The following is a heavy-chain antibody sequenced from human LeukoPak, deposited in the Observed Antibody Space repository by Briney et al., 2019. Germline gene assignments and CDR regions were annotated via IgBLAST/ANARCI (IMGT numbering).Heavy chain of an antibody. Sequence: GGSLRLSCAASGFTFSSYVMSWVRQAPGKGLEWVSSISTSGSYISYADSVKGRFTISRDNAKNSLHLQMNSLRAEDTAVYYCARDGGIAARPDYYYYYMDVWGKGTTVTVSS. CDR3: ARDGGIAARPDYYYYYMDV. CDR1: GFTFSSYV. V-gene: IGHV3-21*01. CDR2: ISTSGSYI. J-gene: IGHJ6*03. D-gene: IGHD6-6*01.